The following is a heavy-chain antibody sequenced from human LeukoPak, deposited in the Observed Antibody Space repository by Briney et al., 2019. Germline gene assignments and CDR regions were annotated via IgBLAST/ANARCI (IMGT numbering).Heavy chain of an antibody. Sequence: SETLSLTCTVSGGSISSYYWSWIRRPPGKGLEWMGYIYYSGSTNYNPSLKSRVTISVDTSKNQFSLKLSSVTAADTAVYYCARQGSYGYYYYGMDVWSQETTVTVPS. CDR2: IYYSGST. V-gene: IGHV4-59*08. D-gene: IGHD3-10*01. CDR1: GGSISSYY. CDR3: ARQGSYGYYYYGMDV. J-gene: IGHJ6*02.